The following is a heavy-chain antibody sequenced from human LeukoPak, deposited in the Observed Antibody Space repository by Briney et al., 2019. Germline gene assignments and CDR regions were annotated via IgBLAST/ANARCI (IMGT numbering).Heavy chain of an antibody. D-gene: IGHD6-19*01. J-gene: IGHJ5*02. CDR3: AKDPQGLVLWEFKFDP. CDR2: ISGSGGST. V-gene: IGHV3-23*01. Sequence: GGSLRLSRAASGFTFSSYAMSWVRQAPGKGLEWVSAISGSGGSTYYADSVKGRFTISRDNSKNTLYLQMNSLRAEDTAVYYCAKDPQGLVLWEFKFDPWGQGTLVTVSS. CDR1: GFTFSSYA.